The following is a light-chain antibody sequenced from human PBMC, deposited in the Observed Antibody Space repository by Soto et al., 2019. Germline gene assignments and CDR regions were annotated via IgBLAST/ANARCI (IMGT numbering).Light chain of an antibody. J-gene: IGLJ2*01. Sequence: QSVLTQPPSASGSPGQSVTISCTGTSSDVGGYNFVSWYQQHPGKAPKLMIYEVSKRPSGVPDRFSGSKPGNTASLTVSGLQAEDEADYYCSSYAGTHNYVVFGGGTKVTVL. V-gene: IGLV2-8*01. CDR3: SSYAGTHNYVV. CDR1: SSDVGGYNF. CDR2: EVS.